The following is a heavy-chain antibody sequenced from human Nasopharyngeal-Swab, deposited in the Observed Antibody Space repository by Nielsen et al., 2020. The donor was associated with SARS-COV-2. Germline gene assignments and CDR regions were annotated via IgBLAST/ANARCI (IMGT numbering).Heavy chain of an antibody. V-gene: IGHV1-69*01. CDR3: ARKRREYYYYGMDV. D-gene: IGHD1-26*01. J-gene: IGHJ6*02. CDR1: GGSHSSYA. CDR2: ITPIFGTA. Sequence: SCKCSGGSHSSYAFIGVRQAPGKGLEWMGGITPIFGTANYAQKFQGRVTITADESTSTAYMELSSLRSEDTAVYYCARKRREYYYYGMDVWGQGTTVTVSS.